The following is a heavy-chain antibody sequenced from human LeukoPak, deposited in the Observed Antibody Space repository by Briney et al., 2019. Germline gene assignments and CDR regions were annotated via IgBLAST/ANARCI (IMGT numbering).Heavy chain of an antibody. J-gene: IGHJ4*02. V-gene: IGHV3-21*01. CDR2: ITSSSSYI. Sequence: PGGSLRLSCAASGFTFSSYSMNWVRQAPGKGLEWVSSITSSSSYIYYADSVKGRFTISRDNAKNSVYLQMNSLRAEDTAVYYCARDSDYYDSSGYYVPYFDYWGQGTLVTVSS. CDR3: ARDSDYYDSSGYYVPYFDY. D-gene: IGHD3-22*01. CDR1: GFTFSSYS.